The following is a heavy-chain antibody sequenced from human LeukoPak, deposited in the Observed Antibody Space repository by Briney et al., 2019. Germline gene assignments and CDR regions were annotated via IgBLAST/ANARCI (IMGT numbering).Heavy chain of an antibody. Sequence: TSETLSLTCAVYGGSFSGYYWSWIRQPPGKGLEWIGEIYHSGSTNYNPSLKSRVTISVDTSKNQFSLKLSSVTAADTAVYYCARRPLGYCSGGSCYKPEVDYWGQGPLVTVSS. J-gene: IGHJ4*02. CDR1: GGSFSGYY. CDR2: IYHSGST. V-gene: IGHV4-34*01. D-gene: IGHD2-15*01. CDR3: ARRPLGYCSGGSCYKPEVDY.